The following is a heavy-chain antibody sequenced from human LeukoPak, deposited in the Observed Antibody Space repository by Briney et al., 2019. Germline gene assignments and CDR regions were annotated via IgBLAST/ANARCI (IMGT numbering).Heavy chain of an antibody. CDR3: ASAPPGIAAAGYYYYYDMDV. CDR2: IYYSGST. V-gene: IGHV4-39*01. CDR1: GGSISSSSYY. Sequence: SETLSLTCTVSGGSISSSSYYWGWIRQPPGKGLEWIGSIYYSGSTYYNPSLKSRVTISVDTSKNQFSLKLSSVTAADTAVYYCASAPPGIAAAGYYYYYDMDVWGQGTTVTVFS. J-gene: IGHJ6*02. D-gene: IGHD6-13*01.